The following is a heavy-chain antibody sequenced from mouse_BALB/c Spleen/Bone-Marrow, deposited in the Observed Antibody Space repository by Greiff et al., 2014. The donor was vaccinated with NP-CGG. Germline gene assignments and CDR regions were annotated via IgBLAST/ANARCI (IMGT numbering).Heavy chain of an antibody. CDR1: GFSLNNYG. V-gene: IGHV2-9*02. CDR3: VSELGGFAY. Sequence: QVQLKESGPGLVAPSQSLSISRTVSGFSLNNYGVHWVRQPPGKGLEWLGVIWAGGGTNYNSTLMSRLSVIKDNSKSQVFLKMNSLQTDDTAMYYCVSELGGFAYWGQGTLVTVSA. J-gene: IGHJ3*01. CDR2: IWAGGGT.